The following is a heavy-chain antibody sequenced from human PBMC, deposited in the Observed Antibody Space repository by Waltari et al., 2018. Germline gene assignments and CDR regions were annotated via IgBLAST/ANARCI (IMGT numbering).Heavy chain of an antibody. Sequence: EVQLVESGGGLVQPGGSLRLSCAAAGFTFSSHWMRWVRQAPGKGLVWVSRINGDGSSTSYADSVKGRFTISRDNAKNTLYLQMNNLRAEDTAVYYCARVGIRGSGYYRGVDFWGQGTLVTVSS. CDR3: ARVGIRGSGYYRGVDF. CDR2: INGDGSST. CDR1: GFTFSSHW. V-gene: IGHV3-74*01. J-gene: IGHJ4*02. D-gene: IGHD3-22*01.